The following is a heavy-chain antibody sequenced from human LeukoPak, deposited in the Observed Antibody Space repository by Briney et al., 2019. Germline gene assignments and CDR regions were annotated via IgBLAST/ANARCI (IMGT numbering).Heavy chain of an antibody. CDR2: ISGSGGST. CDR3: AKYGAGVTAYFDY. V-gene: IGHV3-23*01. CDR1: GFTFRSYA. D-gene: IGHD6-19*01. Sequence: PGGSLRLSCAASGFTFRSYAMSWVRQAPGKGLEWVSAISGSGGSTYYADSVKGRFTISRDNSKNTLYLQMNSLRAEDTAVYYCAKYGAGVTAYFDYWGQGTLVTVSS. J-gene: IGHJ4*02.